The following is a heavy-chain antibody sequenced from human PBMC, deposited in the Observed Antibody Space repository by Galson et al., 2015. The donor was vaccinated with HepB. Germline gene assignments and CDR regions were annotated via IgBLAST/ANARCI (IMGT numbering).Heavy chain of an antibody. CDR1: GGSISSYY. Sequence: LSLTCTVSGGSISSYYWSWIRQPPGRGLEWIGYIYDSGTTNYNPSLKSRVTISVDTSKNQFSLKLTSVTAADTAVYYCARSPMYSSGWFYGMDVWGQGTTVTVSS. J-gene: IGHJ6*02. V-gene: IGHV4-59*08. CDR3: ARSPMYSSGWFYGMDV. CDR2: IYDSGTT. D-gene: IGHD6-19*01.